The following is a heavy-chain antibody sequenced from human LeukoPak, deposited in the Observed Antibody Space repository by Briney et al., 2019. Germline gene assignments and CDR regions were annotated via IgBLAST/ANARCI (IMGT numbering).Heavy chain of an antibody. CDR2: MNPNSGNT. J-gene: IGHJ4*02. Sequence: ASVKVSCKASGYTFTSYDINWVRQATGQGLEWMGWMNPNSGNTGYAQKFQGRVTITRNTSISTAYMELSSLRSEDTAVYYCARSRNLWFGELLKFDYWGQGTLVTVSS. CDR3: ARSRNLWFGELLKFDY. D-gene: IGHD3-10*01. V-gene: IGHV1-8*03. CDR1: GYTFTSYD.